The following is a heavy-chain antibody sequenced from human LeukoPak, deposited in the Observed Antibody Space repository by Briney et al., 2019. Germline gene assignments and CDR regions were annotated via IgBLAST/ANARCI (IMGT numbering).Heavy chain of an antibody. Sequence: ASVKVSCKASGYTFTGYYIHWVRQAPGQGLEWMGWINPNSGGTNYAQKFQGRVTMTRDTSISTAYMDLSRLKSDDTAVYYCARGSIVGATFDYFDYWGQGTLVTVSS. CDR3: ARGSIVGATFDYFDY. V-gene: IGHV1-2*02. CDR2: INPNSGGT. CDR1: GYTFTGYY. D-gene: IGHD1-26*01. J-gene: IGHJ4*02.